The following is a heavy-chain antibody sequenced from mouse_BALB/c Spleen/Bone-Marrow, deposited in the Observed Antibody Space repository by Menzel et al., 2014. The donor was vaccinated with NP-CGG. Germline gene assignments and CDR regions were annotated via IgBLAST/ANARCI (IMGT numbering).Heavy chain of an antibody. V-gene: IGHV1S137*01. CDR3: ARDLDY. Sequence: QVQLQQSGAELVRPGVSVKISCKGSGYTFTDYAMHWVKQSHAKSLEWIGVISAYYGDATYNQKFEGKATMTVDKSSSTAYMELARLTSEDSAIYYCARDLDYWGQGTTLTVSS. CDR1: GYTFTDYA. CDR2: ISAYYGDA. J-gene: IGHJ2*01.